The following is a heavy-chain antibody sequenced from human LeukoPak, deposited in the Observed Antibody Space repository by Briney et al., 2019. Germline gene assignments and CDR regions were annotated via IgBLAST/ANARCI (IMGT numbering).Heavy chain of an antibody. J-gene: IGHJ4*02. CDR1: GGSISSYY. D-gene: IGHD6-19*01. CDR2: TYYSGST. V-gene: IGHV4-59*01. CDR3: ARSSSGCSLYDY. Sequence: PSETLSLTCTVSGGSISSYYWSWIRQPPGKGLEWIGYTYYSGSTNYNPSLKSRVTISVDTSKNQFSLKLSSVTAADTAVYYCARSSSGCSLYDYWGQGTLVTVSS.